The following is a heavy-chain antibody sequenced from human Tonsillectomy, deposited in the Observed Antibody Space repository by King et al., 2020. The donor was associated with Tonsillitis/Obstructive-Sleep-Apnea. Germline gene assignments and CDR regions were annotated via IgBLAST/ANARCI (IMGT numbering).Heavy chain of an antibody. V-gene: IGHV3-33*01. CDR1: GFTFSSFG. J-gene: IGHJ5*02. D-gene: IGHD4-11*01. CDR3: ARVHDYTVSPEGIWFDP. CDR2: IWYDGTNK. Sequence: QVQLVESGGGVVQPGRSLRLSCAASGFTFSSFGMHWVRQAPGKGLEWVAVIWYDGTNKFYADSVKGRFTISRDNSKNTLYLQMNSLRVEDTAVYYCARVHDYTVSPEGIWFDPWAREPWSPSPQ.